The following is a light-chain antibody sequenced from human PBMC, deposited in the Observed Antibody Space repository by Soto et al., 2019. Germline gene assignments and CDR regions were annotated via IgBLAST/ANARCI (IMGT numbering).Light chain of an antibody. J-gene: IGKJ5*01. CDR1: QSVSTN. Sequence: VMTQSPATLSVSPGERAALSCRASQSVSTNLAWYQQKPGQPPRLLIYGASSRPTGIPDRFSGSGSGTDFTLTISRLEPEDFAVYYCQQYGSSSTFGQGTRLEIK. V-gene: IGKV3-20*01. CDR3: QQYGSSST. CDR2: GAS.